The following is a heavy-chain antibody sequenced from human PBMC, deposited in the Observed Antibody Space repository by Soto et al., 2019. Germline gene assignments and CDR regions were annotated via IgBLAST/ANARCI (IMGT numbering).Heavy chain of an antibody. D-gene: IGHD5-18*01. V-gene: IGHV4-59*01. CDR1: GGSISSYY. CDR3: ARDKTAMAIYYGMDV. CDR2: IYYSGST. J-gene: IGHJ6*02. Sequence: QVQLQESGPGLVKPSETLSLTCTVSGGSISSYYWSWIRQPPGNGLEWIGYIYYSGSTNYNPSLKSRVTIAVDTSKNQSSLKLSSVTAADTAVYYCARDKTAMAIYYGMDVWGQGTTVTVSS.